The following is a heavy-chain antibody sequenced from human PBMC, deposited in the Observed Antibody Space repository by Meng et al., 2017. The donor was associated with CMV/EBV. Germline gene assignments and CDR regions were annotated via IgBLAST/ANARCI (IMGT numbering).Heavy chain of an antibody. CDR3: ARGDYSNSHDY. D-gene: IGHD4-11*01. CDR2: IYYSGST. CDR1: GGSISSSSYY. V-gene: IGHV4-39*07. J-gene: IGHJ4*02. Sequence: SETLSLTCTVSGGSISSSSYYWGWIRQPPGKGLEWIGSIYYSGSTYYNPPLKSRVTISVDTSKNQFSLKLSSVTAADTAVYYCARGDYSNSHDYWGQGTLVTVSS.